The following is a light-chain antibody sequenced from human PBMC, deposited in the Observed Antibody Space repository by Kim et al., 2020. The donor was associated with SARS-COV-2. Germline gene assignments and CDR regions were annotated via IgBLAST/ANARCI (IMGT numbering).Light chain of an antibody. Sequence: SYELTQPPSVSVSPAQTASITCSGDKLGDKYACWYQQKPGQSPVLVIYQDIKRPSGIPERFSGSNSGNTATLTISGTQAMDEADYYCQAWDSSTVVFGGGTRLTVL. CDR2: QDI. CDR3: QAWDSSTVV. V-gene: IGLV3-1*01. CDR1: KLGDKY. J-gene: IGLJ2*01.